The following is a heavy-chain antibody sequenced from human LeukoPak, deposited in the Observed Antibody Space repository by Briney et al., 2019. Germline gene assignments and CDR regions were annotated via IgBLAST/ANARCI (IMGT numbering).Heavy chain of an antibody. V-gene: IGHV4-39*01. D-gene: IGHD1-26*01. CDR2: IYYSGST. CDR3: ARQPGSGSYYGHYYYMDV. CDR1: GGSISSSSYY. Sequence: SETLSLTCTVSGGSISSSSYYWGWIRQPPGKGLEWIGSIYYSGSTYYNPSLKSRVTISVDTSKNQFSLKLSSVTAADTAVYYCARQPGSGSYYGHYYYMDVWGKGTTVTVSS. J-gene: IGHJ6*03.